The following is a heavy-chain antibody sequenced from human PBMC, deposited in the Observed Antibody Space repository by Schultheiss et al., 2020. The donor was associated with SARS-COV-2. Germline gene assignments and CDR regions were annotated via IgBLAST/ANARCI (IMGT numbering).Heavy chain of an antibody. CDR3: ARFSYFDWSTDY. Sequence: SETLSLTCAVSGGSIGSSNWWAWFRQPLGKGLEWIGEISHSGSTKYSPSLKSRVTISVDTSKNQFSLKLSSVTAADTAVYYCARFSYFDWSTDYWGQGTLVTVSS. J-gene: IGHJ4*02. CDR2: ISHSGST. V-gene: IGHV4-4*02. CDR1: GGSIGSSNW. D-gene: IGHD3-9*01.